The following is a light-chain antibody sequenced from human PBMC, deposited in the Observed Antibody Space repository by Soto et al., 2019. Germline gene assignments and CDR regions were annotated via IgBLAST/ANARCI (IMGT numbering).Light chain of an antibody. J-gene: IGKJ1*01. CDR3: QQYNSYSGT. Sequence: DIQMTQSPSTLSASVGDRVTITCRASQSISSWLAWYQQKPGKAPKLLIYDASSLESGVPSRFSGSGSGTEFTLTISSLQPDDFATYYCQQYNSYSGTFVQGTKVDIK. CDR2: DAS. V-gene: IGKV1-5*01. CDR1: QSISSW.